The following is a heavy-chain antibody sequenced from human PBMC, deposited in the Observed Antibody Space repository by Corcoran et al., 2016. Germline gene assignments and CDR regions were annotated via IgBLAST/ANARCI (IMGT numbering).Heavy chain of an antibody. Sequence: EVQLVESGGGLVKPGGSLRLSCAASGFTFSSYSMNWVRQAPGKGLEWVSSISSSSSSIYYADSVKGRFTISRDNAKNSLYLQMNSLRAEDTAVYYCASHRDGYNPFDYWGQGTLVTVSS. D-gene: IGHD5-12*01. V-gene: IGHV3-21*01. CDR1: GFTFSSYS. CDR2: ISSSSSSI. J-gene: IGHJ4*02. CDR3: ASHRDGYNPFDY.